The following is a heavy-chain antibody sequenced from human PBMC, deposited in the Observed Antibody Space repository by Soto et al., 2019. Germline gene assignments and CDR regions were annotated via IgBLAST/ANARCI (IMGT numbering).Heavy chain of an antibody. CDR1: GYTFSSYT. J-gene: IGHJ3*02. V-gene: IGHV1-69*09. CDR2: IIPILGIA. CDR3: ARVRGGYAYDAFDI. Sequence: QVQLVQSGAEVKKPGASVKVSCKASGYTFSSYTISWVRQAPGQGLEWMGRIIPILGIANYAQKFQGRVTITADKSTSTAYMELSSLRSEDTAVYYCARVRGGYAYDAFDIWGQGTMVTVSS. D-gene: IGHD5-12*01.